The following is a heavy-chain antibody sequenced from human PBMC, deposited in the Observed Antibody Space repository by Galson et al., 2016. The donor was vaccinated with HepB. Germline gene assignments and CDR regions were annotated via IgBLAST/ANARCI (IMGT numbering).Heavy chain of an antibody. D-gene: IGHD3-10*01. CDR3: ARGHRGVNQNWFDP. CDR2: IIPIFSTP. CDR1: GGTFSSYA. Sequence: SVKVSCKASGGTFSSYAISWVRQAPGQGLEWMGGIIPIFSTPKYAQKFQGRVTISADASTTTAYLELSSLRSEDTAVYYCARGHRGVNQNWFDPWGQGTRVTVSS. V-gene: IGHV1-69*13. J-gene: IGHJ5*02.